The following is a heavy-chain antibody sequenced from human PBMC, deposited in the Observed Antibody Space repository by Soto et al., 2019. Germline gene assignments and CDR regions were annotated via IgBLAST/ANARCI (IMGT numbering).Heavy chain of an antibody. J-gene: IGHJ6*02. V-gene: IGHV3-53*01. CDR2: IHSGGST. Sequence: PGGSLRLSCAASGFSVSSNYMNWVRQAPGKGLEWVSAIHSGGSTYNADSVKGRFAISRDDSKNTLHLQMNSLRAEDTAVYYCAKCGGDCYSGAGGMNVWGQGTTVTVSS. D-gene: IGHD2-21*02. CDR3: AKCGGDCYSGAGGMNV. CDR1: GFSVSSNY.